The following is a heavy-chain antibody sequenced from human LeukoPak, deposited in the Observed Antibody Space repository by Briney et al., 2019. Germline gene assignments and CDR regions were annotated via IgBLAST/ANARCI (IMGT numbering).Heavy chain of an antibody. J-gene: IGHJ4*02. CDR3: AKVPTYYYDSSGYYFHY. Sequence: GGSLRLSCAASGFTFSSHAMSWVRQAPGKGLEWVSAISGSGGSTYYADSVKGRFTISRDNSKNTLYLQMNSLRAEDTAVYYCAKVPTYYYDSSGYYFHYWGQGTLVTVSS. CDR2: ISGSGGST. V-gene: IGHV3-23*01. D-gene: IGHD3-22*01. CDR1: GFTFSSHA.